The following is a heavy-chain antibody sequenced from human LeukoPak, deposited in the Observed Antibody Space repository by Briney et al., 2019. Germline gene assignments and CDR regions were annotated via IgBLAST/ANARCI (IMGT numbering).Heavy chain of an antibody. CDR2: IRSDGSDQ. Sequence: PGGSLRLSCAASGFTFSSYAMHWVRQAPGKGLEWVSFIRSDGSDQFYADSVKGRFTISRDYSKMTLYLQMGSLRAEDTAVYYCAKALGMYYQESTAFDTWGQGTLVTVSS. J-gene: IGHJ5*02. CDR3: AKALGMYYQESTAFDT. D-gene: IGHD3-16*01. CDR1: GFTFSSYA. V-gene: IGHV3-30*02.